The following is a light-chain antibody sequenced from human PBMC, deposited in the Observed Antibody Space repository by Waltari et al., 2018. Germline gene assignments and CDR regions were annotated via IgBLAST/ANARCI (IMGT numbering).Light chain of an antibody. CDR1: QSVSSNY. CDR2: GSY. CDR3: QQYGSSPMYS. J-gene: IGKJ2*03. Sequence: EIVLTQSPGTLSLSPGERATLSCRASQSVSSNYLAWYQQKPGQSPRLLIYGSYNRATGIPDRFSGSGSGTGFTRTISRLEPEDFAVYYCQQYGSSPMYSFGQGTKLEIK. V-gene: IGKV3-20*01.